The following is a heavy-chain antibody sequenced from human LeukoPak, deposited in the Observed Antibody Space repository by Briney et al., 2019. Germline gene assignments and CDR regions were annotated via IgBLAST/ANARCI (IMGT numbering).Heavy chain of an antibody. D-gene: IGHD3-22*01. V-gene: IGHV3-23*01. CDR3: AKLQYYYDSSGYYGGFDY. CDR2: ISGSGGST. J-gene: IGHJ4*02. Sequence: PGGSLRLSCAASGFTFSSYAMSWVRQAPGKGLEWVSAISGSGGSTYYADSVKGRFTISRDNSKNTLYLQMNSLRAEDTAVYYCAKLQYYYDSSGYYGGFDYWSQGTLVTVSS. CDR1: GFTFSSYA.